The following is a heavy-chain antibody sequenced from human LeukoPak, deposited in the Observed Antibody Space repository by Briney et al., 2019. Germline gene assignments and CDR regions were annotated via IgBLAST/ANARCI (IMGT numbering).Heavy chain of an antibody. CDR2: ISSSSSTI. D-gene: IGHD2-8*02. CDR1: GFTFSSYS. V-gene: IGHV3-48*01. J-gene: IGHJ6*03. Sequence: GGSLRLSCAASGFTFSSYSMNLVRQATGHGLEWVSYISSSSSTIYYADSVKGRFTISRDNAKNSLYLQMNSLRAEDTAVYYCARELRPYWYMDVWGKGTTVTVSS. CDR3: ARELRPYWYMDV.